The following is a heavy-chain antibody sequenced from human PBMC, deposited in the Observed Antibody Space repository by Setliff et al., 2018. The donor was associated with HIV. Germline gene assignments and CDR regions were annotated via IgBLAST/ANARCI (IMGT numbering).Heavy chain of an antibody. CDR2: FSYSDTGTS. CDR1: GGSISSGRYH. J-gene: IGHJ4*02. D-gene: IGHD5-18*01. V-gene: IGHV4-39*01. Sequence: PSATLSLTCTVSGGSISSGRYHWAWIRQPPGRGPEWIGSFSYSDTGTSHYNPSLKSRVTTFADTSKNQFSLFLSSVTAADTGVYYCAMTGYSATWYLDLLGQVALVTVSS. CDR3: AMTGYSATWYLDL.